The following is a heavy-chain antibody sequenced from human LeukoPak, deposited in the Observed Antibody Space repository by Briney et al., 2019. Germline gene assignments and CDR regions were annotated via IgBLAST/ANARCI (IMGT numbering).Heavy chain of an antibody. V-gene: IGHV3-30-3*01. CDR3: ARPIVPAAIGLYYYYGMDV. CDR1: GFTFSSYA. Sequence: GGSLRLSCAASGFTFSSYAMHWVRQAPGKGLEWVAVISYDGSNKYYADSVKGRFTISRDNSKNTLYLQMNSLRAEDTAVYYCARPIVPAAIGLYYYYGMDVWGQGTTVTVSS. CDR2: ISYDGSNK. J-gene: IGHJ6*02. D-gene: IGHD2-2*02.